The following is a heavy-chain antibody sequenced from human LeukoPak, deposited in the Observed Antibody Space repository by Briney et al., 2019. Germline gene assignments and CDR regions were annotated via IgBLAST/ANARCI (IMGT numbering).Heavy chain of an antibody. J-gene: IGHJ6*02. CDR2: INSDGSGT. CDR3: ARDAVDTANAV. Sequence: GGSLRLSCTASGFTFTSYWMHWVRQAPGTGLVWVSRINSDGSGTNCADSVKGRFTISRDNAKNTLYLQMNSLRAEDTAVYYCARDAVDTANAVWGQGTTVTVSS. V-gene: IGHV3-74*01. CDR1: GFTFTSYW. D-gene: IGHD5-18*01.